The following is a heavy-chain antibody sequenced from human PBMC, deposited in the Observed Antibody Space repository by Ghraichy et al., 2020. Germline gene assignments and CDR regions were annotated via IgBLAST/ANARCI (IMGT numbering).Heavy chain of an antibody. D-gene: IGHD4-17*01. CDR2: ISWDGGST. CDR3: AKDRGSRNDYGDYGYFDY. J-gene: IGHJ4*02. V-gene: IGHV3-43*01. Sequence: GGSLRLSCAASGFTFDDYTMHWVRQAPGKGLEWVSLISWDGGSTYYADSVKGRFTISRDNSKNSLYLQMNSLRTEDTALYYCAKDRGSRNDYGDYGYFDYGGRGTLVTVSS. CDR1: GFTFDDYT.